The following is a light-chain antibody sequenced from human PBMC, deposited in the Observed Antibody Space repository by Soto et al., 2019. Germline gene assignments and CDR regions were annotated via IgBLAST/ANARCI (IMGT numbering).Light chain of an antibody. V-gene: IGKV1-12*01. Sequence: DIQVTQSQPYMAASLGDRVTITWMASQDVGNWMTWYQQKPGKAPKLLIYSASTLVRGVPSRFSGSGSGTEFTLTISGLQPEDSLTYYCQQAKSFPITFGQGTKVDIK. CDR1: QDVGNW. CDR2: SAS. J-gene: IGKJ1*01. CDR3: QQAKSFPIT.